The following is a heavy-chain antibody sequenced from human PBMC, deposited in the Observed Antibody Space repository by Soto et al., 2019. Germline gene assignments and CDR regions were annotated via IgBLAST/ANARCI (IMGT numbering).Heavy chain of an antibody. Sequence: SETLPLTCAVYGGTSSAYYWCCIRPPPGKGIEWIGEINHSGSTNYNPSLKSRVTISVDTSKNQFSLKLSSVTAAVTAVYYCARGRHYGSGSYGYYYGMDVWGQGTTVT. D-gene: IGHD3-10*01. J-gene: IGHJ6*02. CDR2: INHSGST. V-gene: IGHV4-34*01. CDR3: ARGRHYGSGSYGYYYGMDV. CDR1: GGTSSAYY.